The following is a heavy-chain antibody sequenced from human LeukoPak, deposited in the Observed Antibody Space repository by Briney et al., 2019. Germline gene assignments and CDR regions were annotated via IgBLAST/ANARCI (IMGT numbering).Heavy chain of an antibody. CDR2: ISGSGGST. J-gene: IGHJ1*01. D-gene: IGHD6-19*01. CDR1: GFTFSSYA. Sequence: PGGSLRLSCAASGFTFSSYAMSWVRQAPGKGLEWVSAISGSGGSTYYADSVKGRFTISRDNSKNTLYLQMNSLRAEDTAVYYCAKLGSAISGWYAGAYLQHWGQGTLVTVSS. CDR3: AKLGSAISGWYAGAYLQH. V-gene: IGHV3-23*01.